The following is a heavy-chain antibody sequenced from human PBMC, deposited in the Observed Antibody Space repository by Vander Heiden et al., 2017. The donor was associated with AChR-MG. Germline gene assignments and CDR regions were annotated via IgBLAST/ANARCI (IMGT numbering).Heavy chain of an antibody. CDR3: ARGPPTVATKETVRPFDY. Sequence: QVQLVQSGAEVKKPGASVKVSCKASGYTFTSYYMHWVRQAPGQGLEWMGIINPSGGSTSYAQKFQGRVTMTRDTSTSTVYMELSSLRSEDTAVYYCARGPPTVATKETVRPFDYWGQGTLVTVSS. CDR2: INPSGGST. D-gene: IGHD4-17*01. J-gene: IGHJ4*02. V-gene: IGHV1-46*01. CDR1: GYTFTSYY.